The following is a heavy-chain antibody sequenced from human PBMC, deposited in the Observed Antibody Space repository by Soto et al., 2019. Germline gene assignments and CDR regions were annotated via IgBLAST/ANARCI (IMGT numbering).Heavy chain of an antibody. V-gene: IGHV4-59*01. CDR3: ARGGDGVPAARSYYYMDV. CDR2: IYYSGST. Sequence: QVQLQESGPGLVKPSETLSLTCTVSGGSISSYYWSWIRQPPGKGLEWIGYIYYSGSTNYNPSLKSRVTISVDTSKNQFSLKLSSVTAADTAVYYCARGGDGVPAARSYYYMDVWGKGTTVTVSS. J-gene: IGHJ6*03. CDR1: GGSISSYY. D-gene: IGHD2-2*01.